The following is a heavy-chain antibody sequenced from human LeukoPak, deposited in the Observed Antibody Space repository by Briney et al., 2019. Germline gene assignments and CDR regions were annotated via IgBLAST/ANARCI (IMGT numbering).Heavy chain of an antibody. D-gene: IGHD3-22*01. CDR2: IYTSGST. CDR1: GGSISSYF. CDR3: AREGDYYDTSGTLDY. J-gene: IGHJ4*02. V-gene: IGHV4-4*07. Sequence: SETLSLTCSVSGGSISSYFLSWIRQPAGKGLEWIGRIYTSGSTNYNPSLKSRVTISVDTSKNQFSLKLSSVTAADTAVYYCAREGDYYDTSGTLDYWGQGTLVTVSS.